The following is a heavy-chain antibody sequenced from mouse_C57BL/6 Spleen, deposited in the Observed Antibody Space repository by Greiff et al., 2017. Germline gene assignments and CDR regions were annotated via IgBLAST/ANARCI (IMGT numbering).Heavy chain of an antibody. CDR2: ISSGGSYT. D-gene: IGHD2-3*01. CDR3: ARDGYYGYYFDY. Sequence: EVKLVESGGDLVKPGGSLKLSCAASGFTFSSYGMSWVRQTPDKRLEWVATISSGGSYTYYPDSVKGRFTISRDNAKNTLYLQMSSLKSEDTAMYYCARDGYYGYYFDYWGQGTTLTVSS. V-gene: IGHV5-6*01. J-gene: IGHJ2*01. CDR1: GFTFSSYG.